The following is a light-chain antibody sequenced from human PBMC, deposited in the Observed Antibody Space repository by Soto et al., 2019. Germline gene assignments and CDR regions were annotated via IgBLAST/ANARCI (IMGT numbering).Light chain of an antibody. J-gene: IGKJ1*01. CDR3: QQYNSYSPWT. Sequence: DIQMTQSPSTLSASVGDRVTITCRASQSSSSWLAWYQQKPGKAPKLLIYDASSLESGVPSRLRGSGSGTEFTLTISSLQPDDFATYYCQQYNSYSPWTFGQGTKVEIK. CDR1: QSSSSW. V-gene: IGKV1-5*01. CDR2: DAS.